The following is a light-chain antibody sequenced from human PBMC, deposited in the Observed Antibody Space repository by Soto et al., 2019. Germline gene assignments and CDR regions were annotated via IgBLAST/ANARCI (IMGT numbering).Light chain of an antibody. CDR2: AAS. V-gene: IGKV1-6*01. Sequence: AIQMTQSPSSLSASVGDRVTIPCRASRGIKNVLGGYQQRPGKGPKLLIYAASSLQSGVPSRFSGSGSGTDFTLTISSLQPEDFATYYCLQDYSFPYTFGQGTKLEIK. J-gene: IGKJ2*01. CDR3: LQDYSFPYT. CDR1: RGIKNV.